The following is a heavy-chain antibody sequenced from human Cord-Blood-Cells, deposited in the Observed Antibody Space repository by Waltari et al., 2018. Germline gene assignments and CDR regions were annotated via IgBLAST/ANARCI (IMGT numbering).Heavy chain of an antibody. D-gene: IGHD3-10*01. CDR2: INHSGST. J-gene: IGHJ3*02. V-gene: IGHV4-34*01. CDR1: GWSFSGYH. Sequence: QVQLQQWGAGLLNPSEPLSLTSAVYGWSFSGYHWSWPRRAPGKGLEWIGEINHSGSTNYNQSLKSRVTISVDTSKNQFSLKLSSVTAADTAVYYCARRARGSGSYYAFDIWGQGTMVTVSS. CDR3: ARRARGSGSYYAFDI.